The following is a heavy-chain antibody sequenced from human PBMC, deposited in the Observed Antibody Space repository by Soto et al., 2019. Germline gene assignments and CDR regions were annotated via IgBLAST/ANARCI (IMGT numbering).Heavy chain of an antibody. Sequence: ASVKVSCKASGYTFTSYDINWVRQATGQGLEWMGWMNPNSGNTGYAQKFQGRVTMTRNTSISTAYMELSSLRSEDTAVYYCARVSDFWRGYTHPPNMDVWAKGPRSPSP. V-gene: IGHV1-8*01. CDR1: GYTFTSYD. D-gene: IGHD3-3*01. CDR3: ARVSDFWRGYTHPPNMDV. CDR2: MNPNSGNT. J-gene: IGHJ6*03.